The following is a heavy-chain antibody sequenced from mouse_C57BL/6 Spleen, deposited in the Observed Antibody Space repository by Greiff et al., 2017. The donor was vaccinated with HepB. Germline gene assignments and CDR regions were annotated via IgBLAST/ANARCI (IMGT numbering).Heavy chain of an antibody. CDR2: IYPGNSDT. J-gene: IGHJ1*03. Sequence: EVQLVESGTVLARPGASVKMSCKTSGYTFTSYWMHWVKQRPGQGLEWIGAIYPGNSDTSYNQKFKGKAKLTAVTSASTAYMELSSLTNEDSAVYYCTRTYYGSRDWYFDVWGTGTTVTVSS. D-gene: IGHD1-1*01. V-gene: IGHV1-5*01. CDR1: GYTFTSYW. CDR3: TRTYYGSRDWYFDV.